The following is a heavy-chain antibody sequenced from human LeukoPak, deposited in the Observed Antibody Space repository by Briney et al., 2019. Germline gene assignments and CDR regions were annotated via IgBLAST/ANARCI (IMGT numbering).Heavy chain of an antibody. CDR1: GFTFSSYE. D-gene: IGHD2-8*01. CDR2: ISSSGSTI. V-gene: IGHV3-48*03. Sequence: GGSLRLSCAASGFTFSSYEMNWVRQAPGKGLEWVSYISSSGSTIYYADSVKGRFTISRDNAKNSLYLQMNSLRAEDTAVYYCARVSVYPWDYWGQGTLVTVSS. CDR3: ARVSVYPWDY. J-gene: IGHJ4*02.